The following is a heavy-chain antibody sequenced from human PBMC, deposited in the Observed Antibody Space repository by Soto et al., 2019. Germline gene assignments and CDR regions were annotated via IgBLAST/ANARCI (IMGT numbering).Heavy chain of an antibody. CDR3: ARCPDRYYYGSGSLVSGSYYGMDV. CDR2: IIPIFGTA. CDR1: GGTFSSYA. Sequence: ASVKVSCKASGGTFSSYAISWVRQAPGQGLEWMGGIIPIFGTANYAQKFQGRVTITADESTSTAYMELGSLRSGDTAVYYCARCPDRYYYGSGSLVSGSYYGMDVWGQGTTVTVSS. D-gene: IGHD3-10*01. J-gene: IGHJ6*02. V-gene: IGHV1-69*13.